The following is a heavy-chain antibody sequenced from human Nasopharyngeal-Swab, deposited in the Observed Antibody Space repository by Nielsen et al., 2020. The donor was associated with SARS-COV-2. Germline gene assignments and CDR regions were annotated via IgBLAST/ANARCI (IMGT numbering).Heavy chain of an antibody. J-gene: IGHJ4*02. CDR1: GGSISSSSYY. CDR3: ARDERGYSYGYPDY. V-gene: IGHV4-39*02. D-gene: IGHD5-18*01. Sequence: SETLSLTCTVSGGSISSSSYYWGWIRQPPGKGLEWIGSIYYSGSTYYNPSLKSRVTISVDTSKNQFSLKLSSVTAADTAVYYCARDERGYSYGYPDYWGQGTLVTVSS. CDR2: IYYSGST.